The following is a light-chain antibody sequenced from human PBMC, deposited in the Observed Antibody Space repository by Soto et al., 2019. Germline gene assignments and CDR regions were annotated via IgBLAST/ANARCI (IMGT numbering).Light chain of an antibody. CDR1: TSDLGDYKY. Sequence: QSALTQPASVSGSPGQSITISCTGTTSDLGDYKYISWYQQHPGKVPKLIIYEVTNRPSGVSNRFSGSKSGNTASLTISGIQAEDEADYYCSLYTISRVFGGGTKVTVL. CDR2: EVT. CDR3: SLYTISRV. V-gene: IGLV2-14*01. J-gene: IGLJ3*02.